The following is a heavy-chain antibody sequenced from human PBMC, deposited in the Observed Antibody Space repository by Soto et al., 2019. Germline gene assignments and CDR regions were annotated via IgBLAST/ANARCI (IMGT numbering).Heavy chain of an antibody. D-gene: IGHD3-10*01. Sequence: EVQPLESGGGLVQPGGSLRLSCAASGFTFSSYAMSWVRQAPGKGLEWVSAISGSGGSTYYADSVKGRFTISRDNSKNTLYLQMNSLRAEDTAVYYCAKDRPVTMVRGVITPTVIFDYWGQGTLVTVSS. V-gene: IGHV3-23*01. J-gene: IGHJ4*02. CDR2: ISGSGGST. CDR3: AKDRPVTMVRGVITPTVIFDY. CDR1: GFTFSSYA.